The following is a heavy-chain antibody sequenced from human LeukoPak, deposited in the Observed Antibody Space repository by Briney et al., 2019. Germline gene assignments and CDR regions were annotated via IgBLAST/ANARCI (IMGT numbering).Heavy chain of an antibody. D-gene: IGHD3-10*01. CDR3: ARHVGGITRRWFDL. J-gene: IGHJ5*02. V-gene: IGHV4-34*01. CDR2: VYHSGNT. CDR1: GGSFSGYY. Sequence: SETLSLTCAVYGGSFSGYYWGWIRQPPGKGLEWIGTVYHSGNTYYNPSLKSRVTILVDTSKNQFSLKVTSVTAADTAVYYCARHVGGITRRWFDLWGQGTLVTVSS.